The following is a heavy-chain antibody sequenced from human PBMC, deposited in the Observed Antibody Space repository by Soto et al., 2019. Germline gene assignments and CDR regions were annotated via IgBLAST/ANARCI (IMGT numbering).Heavy chain of an antibody. CDR1: GFTFSGYG. CDR2: IWYDGSNK. D-gene: IGHD3-3*01. CDR3: ALEPSNYDFWSGYLDY. Sequence: QVQLVESGGGVVQPGRSLRLSCAASGFTFSGYGMHWVRQAPGKGLEWVAVIWYDGSNKYYADSVKGRFTISRDNSKNSLYLQVNRLRAEDTAVYYCALEPSNYDFWSGYLDYWGQGTLVTGSS. V-gene: IGHV3-33*01. J-gene: IGHJ4*02.